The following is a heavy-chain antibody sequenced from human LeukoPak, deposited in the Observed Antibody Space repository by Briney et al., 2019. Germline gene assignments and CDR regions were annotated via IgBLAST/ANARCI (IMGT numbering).Heavy chain of an antibody. D-gene: IGHD4-17*01. J-gene: IGHJ4*02. V-gene: IGHV4-59*01. CDR3: ARGFATVTTRYYFDY. CDR2: IYYSGST. Sequence: SETLSLTCTVSGGSISSYYWSWIRQPPGKGLERIGYIYYSGSTNYNPSLKSRVTISVDTSKNQFSLKLSSVTAADTAVYYCARGFATVTTRYYFDYWGQGTLVTVSS. CDR1: GGSISSYY.